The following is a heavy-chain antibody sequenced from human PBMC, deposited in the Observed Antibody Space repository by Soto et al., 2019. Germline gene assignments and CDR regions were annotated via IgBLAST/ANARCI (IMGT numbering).Heavy chain of an antibody. Sequence: EVQLLESGGGLVQPGGSLRLSCAASGFTFSSYAMSWVRQAPGKGLEWVSAISGSGASTYYADSVKGRFTISRDNAKNTLYLQMNSLRAEDTAVYYCAKVHRDYGVLLWFGEFDYWGQGTLVTVAA. J-gene: IGHJ4*02. CDR3: AKVHRDYGVLLWFGEFDY. V-gene: IGHV3-23*01. CDR1: GFTFSSYA. CDR2: ISGSGAST. D-gene: IGHD3-10*01.